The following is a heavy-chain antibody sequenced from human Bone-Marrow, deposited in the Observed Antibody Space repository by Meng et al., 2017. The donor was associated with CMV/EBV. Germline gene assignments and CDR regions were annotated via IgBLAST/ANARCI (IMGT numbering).Heavy chain of an antibody. D-gene: IGHD2-8*01. CDR1: GYPLTIFS. Sequence: SETRSFTCTGPGYPLTIFSWNWIRQPPGRGLEWIGNFFHTGSTNYNPSLKNRVTISMDTSKNQLSLRLNSLSAAHSAVYFCARGRSCLNGVCYEDHNHFDPWGQGNMVTVSS. V-gene: IGHV4-59*01. CDR3: ARGRSCLNGVCYEDHNHFDP. J-gene: IGHJ5*02. CDR2: FFHTGST.